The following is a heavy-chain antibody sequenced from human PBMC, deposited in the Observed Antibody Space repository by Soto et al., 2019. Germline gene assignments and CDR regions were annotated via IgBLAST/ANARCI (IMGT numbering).Heavy chain of an antibody. CDR2: IGTAYDT. Sequence: EVQLVESGGDLVQPGGSLRLSCAASGFTSGNYDLHWVRQATGKGLEWVSGIGTAYDTYYSGSVKGRLTISRDNSKNTLSLQMNSLRVEDTAVYYCVRGPYSGNYAGAFDIWGQGTRVTVSS. D-gene: IGHD1-26*01. CDR1: GFTSGNYD. J-gene: IGHJ3*02. V-gene: IGHV3-13*01. CDR3: VRGPYSGNYAGAFDI.